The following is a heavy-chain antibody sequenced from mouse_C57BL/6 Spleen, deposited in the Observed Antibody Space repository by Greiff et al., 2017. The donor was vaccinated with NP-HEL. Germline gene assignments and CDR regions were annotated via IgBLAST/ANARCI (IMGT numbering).Heavy chain of an antibody. D-gene: IGHD3-3*01. CDR2: IFPGSGST. V-gene: IGHV1-75*01. CDR3: AKGRDGSWFAY. J-gene: IGHJ3*01. Sequence: KPGQGLEWIGWIFPGSGSTYYNEKFKGKATLTVDKSSSTAYMLLSSLTSEDSSVYFCAKGRDGSWFAYWGQGTLVTVSA.